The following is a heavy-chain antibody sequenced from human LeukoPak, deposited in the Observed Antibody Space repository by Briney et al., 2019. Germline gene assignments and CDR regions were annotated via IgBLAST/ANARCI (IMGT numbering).Heavy chain of an antibody. D-gene: IGHD4-17*01. CDR2: ISAYNGNT. CDR1: GYTLTNFG. Sequence: ASVKVSCKASGYTLTNFGISWVRQAPGQGLEWMGWISAYNGNTNYAQRLQGRVTMTTDTSTSTAYMELRGLRSDDTAVYYCARDRDYGDYNAQDLFVYWGQGTLVTVSS. CDR3: ARDRDYGDYNAQDLFVY. J-gene: IGHJ4*02. V-gene: IGHV1-18*01.